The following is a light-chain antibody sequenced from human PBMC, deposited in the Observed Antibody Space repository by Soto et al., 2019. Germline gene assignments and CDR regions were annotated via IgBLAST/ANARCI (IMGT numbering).Light chain of an antibody. V-gene: IGLV1-40*01. CDR3: LSYDSSLSGSRV. Sequence: QSVLTQPPSVSGAPGQRGTISCTGSSSNIGAGYDVHWYQQLPGTAPKLLIAGNNNRPSGVPDRFSGSKSGTSASLAITGLQAEDEADYYCLSYDSSLSGSRVFGGGTKRTVL. J-gene: IGLJ2*01. CDR2: GNN. CDR1: SSNIGAGYD.